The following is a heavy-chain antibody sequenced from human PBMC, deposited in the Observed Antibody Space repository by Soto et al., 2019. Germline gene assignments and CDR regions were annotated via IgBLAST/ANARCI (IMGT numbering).Heavy chain of an antibody. CDR3: ARELLDNLRLGPDY. Sequence: SETLSLTCAVYGGSFSGYYWSWIRQPPGKGLEWIGEINHSGSTNYNPSLKSRVTISVDTSKNQFSLKLSSVTAADTAVYYCARELLDNLRLGPDYWGQGTLVTVSS. D-gene: IGHD1-26*01. V-gene: IGHV4-34*01. CDR1: GGSFSGYY. CDR2: INHSGST. J-gene: IGHJ4*02.